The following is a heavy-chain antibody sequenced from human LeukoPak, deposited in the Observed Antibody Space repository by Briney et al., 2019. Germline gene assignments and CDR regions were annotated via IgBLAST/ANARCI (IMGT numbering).Heavy chain of an antibody. CDR2: IYYSGRS. J-gene: IGHJ3*02. V-gene: IGHV4-39*01. Sequence: SETLSLTCTVSGGSISSSSYYWGWIRQPPGKGLEWIVSIYYSGRSYYNPSLKGRITISVDTSKNQFALKLSSVTAADTAVYYCARLSTPDAFDIWGQGTMVTVSS. CDR1: GGSISSSSYY. CDR3: ARLSTPDAFDI.